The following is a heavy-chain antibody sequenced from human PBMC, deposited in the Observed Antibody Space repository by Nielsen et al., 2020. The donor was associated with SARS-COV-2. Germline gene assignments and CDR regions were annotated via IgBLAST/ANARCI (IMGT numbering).Heavy chain of an antibody. CDR3: ARLVAAKRSRLDY. J-gene: IGHJ4*02. V-gene: IGHV3-33*01. D-gene: IGHD6-13*01. CDR1: GFTFSSYG. Sequence: GGSLRLSCAASGFTFSSYGMHWVRQAPGKGLEWVAVIWYDGSNKYYADSVKGRFTISRDNSKNTLYLQMNSLRAEDTAVYYCARLVAAKRSRLDYWGQGTLVTVSS. CDR2: IWYDGSNK.